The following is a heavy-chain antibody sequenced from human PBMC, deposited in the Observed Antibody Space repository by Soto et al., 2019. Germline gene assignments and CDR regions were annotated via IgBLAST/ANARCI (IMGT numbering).Heavy chain of an antibody. Sequence: QVQLVESGGGVVQPGTSLRLSCVASGFTFSTYAMHWVRQAPGKGLERVAVTSFDGGNKYYADSVKGRFTISRDNTKNTLYVQMNSLRTEDTGVYYCAGKNWDSDFAYWGQGTLVTVSS. V-gene: IGHV3-30-3*01. CDR3: AGKNWDSDFAY. J-gene: IGHJ4*02. CDR2: TSFDGGNK. D-gene: IGHD1-7*01. CDR1: GFTFSTYA.